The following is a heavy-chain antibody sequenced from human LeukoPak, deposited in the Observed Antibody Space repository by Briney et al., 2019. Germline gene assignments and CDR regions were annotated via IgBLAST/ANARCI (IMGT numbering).Heavy chain of an antibody. CDR3: ARDQAEELLWFGERSVNMDV. Sequence: GASVKVSCKASGYTFTGYYMHWVRQAPGQGLEWKGWSSAYNGNTNYAQKLQGRVTMTTDTSTSTAYMELRSLRSDDTAVYYCARDQAEELLWFGERSVNMDVWGKGTTVTISS. CDR2: SSAYNGNT. D-gene: IGHD3-10*01. V-gene: IGHV1-18*04. CDR1: GYTFTGYY. J-gene: IGHJ6*03.